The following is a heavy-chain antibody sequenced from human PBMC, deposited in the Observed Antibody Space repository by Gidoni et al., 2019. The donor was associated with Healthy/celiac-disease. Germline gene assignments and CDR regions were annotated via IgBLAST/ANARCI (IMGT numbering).Heavy chain of an antibody. J-gene: IGHJ4*02. D-gene: IGHD2-2*02. Sequence: QLQLQESGPGLVKPSETLSLTCTVSGGSISSSSYHWGWIRQPPGKGLEWIGSNYYSGSTYYNPSLKSRVTISVDTSKNQFSLKLSSVTAADTAVYYCARRVGYCSSTSCYTAVFDYWGQGTLVTVSS. CDR3: ARRVGYCSSTSCYTAVFDY. CDR1: GGSISSSSYH. V-gene: IGHV4-39*01. CDR2: NYYSGST.